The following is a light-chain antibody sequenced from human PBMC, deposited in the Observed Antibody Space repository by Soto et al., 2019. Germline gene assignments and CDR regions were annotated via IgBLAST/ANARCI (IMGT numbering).Light chain of an antibody. CDR3: QQTYSPPWT. V-gene: IGKV1-39*01. J-gene: IGKJ1*01. Sequence: DVQMTQSPSSLSASVGDRVTITCRASQSISTLLSWYQQKPGKAPKLLMYGVSTLQSGVPPRFSGSGSGTDFTLTISSLQPEDSAIYFCQQTYSPPWTFGQGTKVEIK. CDR2: GVS. CDR1: QSISTL.